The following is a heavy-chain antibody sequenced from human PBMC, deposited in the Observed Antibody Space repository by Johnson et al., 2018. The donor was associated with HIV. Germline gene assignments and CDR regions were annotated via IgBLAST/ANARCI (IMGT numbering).Heavy chain of an antibody. Sequence: QVQLVESGGGLVQPGGSLRLSCAASGFTVSSNYMSWVRQAPGKGLEWISYISSGGSSIYYADSVRGRFTISRDNAKNSLYLQMNSLRAEDTAVYYCATRDPTHRPGVFDIWGQGTMVTISS. V-gene: IGHV3-11*04. CDR1: GFTVSSNY. D-gene: IGHD1-14*01. CDR2: ISSGGSSI. J-gene: IGHJ3*02. CDR3: ATRDPTHRPGVFDI.